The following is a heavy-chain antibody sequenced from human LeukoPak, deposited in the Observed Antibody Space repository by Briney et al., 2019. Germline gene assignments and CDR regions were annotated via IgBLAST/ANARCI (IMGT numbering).Heavy chain of an antibody. J-gene: IGHJ6*02. Sequence: ASVTVSFKASGYTFTIYYMHWVRQAPGQGLEWMGIINPSGGSTSYAQKFQGRVTMTRDTSTSTVYMELSSLRSEDMAVYYCARGDSSSSRSYYYYGMDVWGQGTTVTVSS. CDR2: INPSGGST. CDR1: GYTFTIYY. V-gene: IGHV1-46*01. CDR3: ARGDSSSSRSYYYYGMDV. D-gene: IGHD6-6*01.